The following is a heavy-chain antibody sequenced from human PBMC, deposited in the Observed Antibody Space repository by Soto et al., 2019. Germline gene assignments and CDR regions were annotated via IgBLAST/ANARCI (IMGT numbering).Heavy chain of an antibody. CDR3: ARGGVVTPSYYYYMDV. J-gene: IGHJ6*03. Sequence: GGSLRLSCAASGFTFSEYAIHWVRQAPGKGLEYVSAISGVGGSKYYADSVKGRFTISRDNSRNTLYLQMGSLRAEDMAVYYCARGGVVTPSYYYYMDVWGKGTRVTVS. CDR1: GFTFSEYA. V-gene: IGHV3-64*02. D-gene: IGHD3-3*01. CDR2: ISGVGGSK.